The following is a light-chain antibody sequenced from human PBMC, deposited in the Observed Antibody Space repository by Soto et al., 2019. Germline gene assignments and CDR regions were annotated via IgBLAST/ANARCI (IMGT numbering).Light chain of an antibody. CDR3: QQYGSAPRT. CDR1: QSVSSAN. V-gene: IGKV3-20*01. J-gene: IGKJ2*01. Sequence: ENVLTQSPGTLSLSPGERATLSCMASQSVSSANLAWYQQKPGQAPRLLIVGSSDRATGIPDRFSASGSGTDFTLTISRLEPEDFAVYYCQQYGSAPRTFGQGTKLE. CDR2: GSS.